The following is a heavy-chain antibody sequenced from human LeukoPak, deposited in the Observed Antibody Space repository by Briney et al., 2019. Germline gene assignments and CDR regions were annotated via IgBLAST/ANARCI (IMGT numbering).Heavy chain of an antibody. CDR2: ISGSGGST. D-gene: IGHD4-17*01. V-gene: IGHV3-23*01. CDR3: AKDLPYGDYVPYYFDY. J-gene: IGHJ4*02. Sequence: GGSLRLSCAASGFTFSSYAMSWVRQAPGKGLEWVSAISGSGGSTYYADSVKGRFTISRDNSKNTLYPQMNSLRAEDTAVYYCAKDLPYGDYVPYYFDYWGQGTLVTVSS. CDR1: GFTFSSYA.